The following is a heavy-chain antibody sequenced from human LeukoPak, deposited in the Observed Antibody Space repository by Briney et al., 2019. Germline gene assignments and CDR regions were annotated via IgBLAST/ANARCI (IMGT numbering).Heavy chain of an antibody. CDR3: TLIQGWGSGSYYRDF. V-gene: IGHV3-15*01. CDR2: VKSISAGETT. Sequence: GGSLRLSCAASGFSISNDWMSWVRQAPGKGLEWVARVKSISAGETTDYAAPVKGRFTISRDDSKNTLYLQMNSLKTEDTAVYYCTLIQGWGSGSYYRDFWGQGTLVTVSS. D-gene: IGHD3-10*01. J-gene: IGHJ4*02. CDR1: GFSISNDW.